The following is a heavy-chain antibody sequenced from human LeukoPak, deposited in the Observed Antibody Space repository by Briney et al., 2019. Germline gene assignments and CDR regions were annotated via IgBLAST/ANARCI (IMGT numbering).Heavy chain of an antibody. CDR3: ARIGSVLLWFGDGY. Sequence: SETLSLTCTISGDSISSSSSYWGWIRQPPGKGLEWIGSIYYSGSTYYNSSLKSRVTISVDTSKNQFSLKLSSVTAADTAVYYCARIGSVLLWFGDGYWGQGTLVTVSS. CDR1: GDSISSSSSY. V-gene: IGHV4-39*01. J-gene: IGHJ4*02. CDR2: IYYSGST. D-gene: IGHD3-10*01.